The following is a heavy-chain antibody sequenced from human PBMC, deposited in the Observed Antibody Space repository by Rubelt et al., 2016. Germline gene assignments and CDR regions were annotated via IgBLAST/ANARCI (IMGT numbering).Heavy chain of an antibody. Sequence: EVQLVQSGAEVKKPGESLRISCKGSGYSFTSYWISWVRQMPGKGLEWMGRIDPSDSYTNYSPSFQGHVTISADKSISTCYLQGSSRKASDTAMDYWATDTYDYWGQGTLVTVSS. CDR1: GYSFTSYW. V-gene: IGHV5-10-1*03. J-gene: IGHJ4*02. CDR2: IDPSDSYT. D-gene: IGHD2/OR15-2a*01. CDR3: ATDTYDY.